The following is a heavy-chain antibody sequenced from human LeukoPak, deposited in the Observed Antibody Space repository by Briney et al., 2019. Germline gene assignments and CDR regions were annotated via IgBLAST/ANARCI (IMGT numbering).Heavy chain of an antibody. CDR3: ARQETVYCSGGSCSDGWFDP. Sequence: GASVKVSCKASGYTFTSYYMHWVRQAPGQRLEWMGWINAGNGNTKYSQEFQGRVTITRDTSASTAYMELSSLRSEDMAVYYCARQETVYCSGGSCSDGWFDPWGQGTLVTVSS. J-gene: IGHJ5*02. CDR2: INAGNGNT. V-gene: IGHV1-3*03. D-gene: IGHD2-15*01. CDR1: GYTFTSYY.